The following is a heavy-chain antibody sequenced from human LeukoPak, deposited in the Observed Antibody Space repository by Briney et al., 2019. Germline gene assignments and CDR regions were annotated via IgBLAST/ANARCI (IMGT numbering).Heavy chain of an antibody. CDR1: GFTISSHS. V-gene: IGHV3-48*04. J-gene: IGHJ4*02. D-gene: IGHD2-21*02. CDR3: ARVTTGY. Sequence: GGSLRLSCAASGFTISSHSMNWVRQAPGKGLEWVSFISRGDSTIYYADSVKGRFTISRDNAKNSLYLQMNSLRAEDTAVYYCARVTTGYWGQGTLVTVSS. CDR2: ISRGDSTI.